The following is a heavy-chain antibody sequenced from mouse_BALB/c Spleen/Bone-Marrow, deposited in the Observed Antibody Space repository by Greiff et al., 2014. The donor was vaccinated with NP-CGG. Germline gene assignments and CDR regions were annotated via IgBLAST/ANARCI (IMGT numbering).Heavy chain of an antibody. D-gene: IGHD1-1*01. CDR1: GFNIKDTY. CDR3: ARYYYVYYFDY. J-gene: IGHJ2*01. V-gene: IGHV14-3*02. CDR2: IDPASGNT. Sequence: VQLKESGAELVKPGPSVKFTCTASGFNIKDTYMHWVKQRPEQGLGWIGRIDPASGNTKYDPKFQGKASITADTSSNTVYLQLSTLTSEDTAVYYCARYYYVYYFDYWGQGTTLTVSS.